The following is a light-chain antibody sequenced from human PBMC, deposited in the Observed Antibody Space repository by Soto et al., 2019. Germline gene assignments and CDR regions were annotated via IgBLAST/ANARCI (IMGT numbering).Light chain of an antibody. CDR1: SSDIGDYDY. Sequence: QSALTQPASVSGSPGQSITISCTGTSSDIGDYDYVSWYQQLPGKAPKLLIFDVTHRPSGVSDRFSGSKSGNTASLTISGVRHEDEADYYCCSYTDIALDVVFGGGTKVTVL. CDR3: CSYTDIALDVV. J-gene: IGLJ2*01. CDR2: DVT. V-gene: IGLV2-14*03.